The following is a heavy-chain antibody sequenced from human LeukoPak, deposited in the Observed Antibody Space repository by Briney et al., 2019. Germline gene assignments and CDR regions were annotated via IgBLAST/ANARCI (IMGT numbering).Heavy chain of an antibody. V-gene: IGHV4-39*07. CDR3: ARRDGYKPDPFDL. J-gene: IGHJ2*01. CDR2: IYYSGST. CDR1: GGSISSSSYY. Sequence: KPSETLSLTCTVSGGSISSSSYYWGWIRQPPGKGLEWIGSIYYSGSTYYNPSLKSRVTISVDTSKNQFSLKLSSVTAADTAVYYCARRDGYKPDPFDLWGRGTLVTVSS. D-gene: IGHD5-24*01.